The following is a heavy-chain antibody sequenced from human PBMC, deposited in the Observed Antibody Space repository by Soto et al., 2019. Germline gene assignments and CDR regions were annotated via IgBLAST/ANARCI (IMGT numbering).Heavy chain of an antibody. CDR2: ISGSGGST. Sequence: VGSLRLSCAASGFTFSSYAMSWVRQAPGKGLEWVSAISGSGGSTYYADSVKGRFTISRDNSKNTLYLQMNSLRAEDTAVYYCAKALTVTRGGYYYYGMDVWGQGTTVTVSS. J-gene: IGHJ6*02. CDR1: GFTFSSYA. V-gene: IGHV3-23*01. D-gene: IGHD4-17*01. CDR3: AKALTVTRGGYYYYGMDV.